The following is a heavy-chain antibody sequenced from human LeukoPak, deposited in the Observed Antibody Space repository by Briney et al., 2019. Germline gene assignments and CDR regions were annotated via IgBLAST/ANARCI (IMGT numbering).Heavy chain of an antibody. D-gene: IGHD3-16*01. J-gene: IGHJ4*02. CDR2: ISAYSGNT. V-gene: IGHV1-18*01. CDR3: AREDYVWGSPYYFDY. Sequence: VASVKVSCKASGYTFTSYGISWVRQAPGQGLEWMGWISAYSGNTNYAQKLQGRVTMTTDTSTGTAYMELRSLRSDDTAVYYCAREDYVWGSPYYFDYWGQGTLVTVSS. CDR1: GYTFTSYG.